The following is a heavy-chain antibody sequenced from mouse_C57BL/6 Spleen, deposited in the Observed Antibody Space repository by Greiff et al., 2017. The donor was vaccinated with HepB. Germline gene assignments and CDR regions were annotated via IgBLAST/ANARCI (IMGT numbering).Heavy chain of an antibody. CDR2: IDPENGDT. Sequence: EVQLQQSGAELVRPGASVKLSCTASGFNIKDDYMHWVKQRPEQGLEWIGWIDPENGDTEYASKFQGKATITADTSSNTAYLQLSSLTSEDTAVYYCTTWSYGSNMDYWGQRTSVTVSS. V-gene: IGHV14-4*01. J-gene: IGHJ4*01. CDR1: GFNIKDDY. D-gene: IGHD1-1*01. CDR3: TTWSYGSNMDY.